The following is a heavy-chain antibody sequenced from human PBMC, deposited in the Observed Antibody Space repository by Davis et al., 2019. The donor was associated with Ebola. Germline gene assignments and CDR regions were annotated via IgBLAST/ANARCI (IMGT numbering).Heavy chain of an antibody. J-gene: IGHJ4*02. V-gene: IGHV3-11*06. CDR3: ARGKGITHIPTPFDY. Sequence: GESLKISCAASGFSFSTYAMSWVRQAPGKGLEWVSYISSSSSYTNYADSVKGRFTISRDNAKNSLYLQMNSLRAEDTAVYYCARGKGITHIPTPFDYWGQGTLVTVSS. D-gene: IGHD1-14*01. CDR1: GFSFSTYA. CDR2: ISSSSSYT.